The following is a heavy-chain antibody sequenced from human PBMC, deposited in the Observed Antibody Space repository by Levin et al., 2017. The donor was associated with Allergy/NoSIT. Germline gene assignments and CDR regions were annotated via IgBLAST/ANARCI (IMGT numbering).Heavy chain of an antibody. CDR2: ISSSGSTI. Sequence: LSLTCAASGFTFSSYEMNWVRQAPGKGLEWVSYISSSGSTIYYADSVKGRFTISRDNAKNSLYLQMNSLRAEDTAVYYCAGTDLAPDEYCSGGSCYSDYFDYWGQGTLVTVSS. J-gene: IGHJ4*02. CDR3: AGTDLAPDEYCSGGSCYSDYFDY. D-gene: IGHD2-15*01. CDR1: GFTFSSYE. V-gene: IGHV3-48*03.